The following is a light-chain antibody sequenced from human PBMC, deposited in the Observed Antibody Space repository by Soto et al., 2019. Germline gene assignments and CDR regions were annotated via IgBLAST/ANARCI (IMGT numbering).Light chain of an antibody. V-gene: IGKV1-5*03. CDR2: RAS. CDR3: QQYYSSPGT. J-gene: IGKJ1*01. Sequence: DIQVTQSPPTLSASVGDRVTITCRASQTISSWLAWYQQKPGKAPKLLIYRASTLESGVPSRFSGSGSGTEFTLTISSLQPDDFAIYYCQQYYSSPGTFGQGTKVDI. CDR1: QTISSW.